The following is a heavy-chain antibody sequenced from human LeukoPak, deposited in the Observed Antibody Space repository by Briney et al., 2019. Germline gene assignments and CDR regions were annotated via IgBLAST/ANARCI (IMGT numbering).Heavy chain of an antibody. Sequence: ASVKVSCKASGYTFTTYYMHWVRQAPGQGLEWVAWINPNGGGTNYVQKYQGRVTVTRATSVNTVYMELSTLRSDHTAVYYRVRDTARVLEYWGQGTLVIVSS. CDR2: INPNGGGT. J-gene: IGHJ4*02. V-gene: IGHV1-2*02. CDR1: GYTFTTYY. CDR3: VRDTARVLEY. D-gene: IGHD2-21*02.